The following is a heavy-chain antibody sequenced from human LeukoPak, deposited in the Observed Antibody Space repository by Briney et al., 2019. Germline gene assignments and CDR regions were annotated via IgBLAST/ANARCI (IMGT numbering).Heavy chain of an antibody. D-gene: IGHD4-23*01. CDR2: ISSSGSTI. V-gene: IGHV3-48*03. CDR3: ARDQDYGGNSGVEYYYYYGMDV. J-gene: IGHJ6*02. CDR1: GFTFSSYE. Sequence: GGSLRLSCAASGFTFSSYEMNWVRQAPGKGLEWVSYISSSGSTIYYADSVKGRFTISRDNAKNSLYLQMNSLRAEDTAVYYCARDQDYGGNSGVEYYYYYGMDVWGQGTTVTVSS.